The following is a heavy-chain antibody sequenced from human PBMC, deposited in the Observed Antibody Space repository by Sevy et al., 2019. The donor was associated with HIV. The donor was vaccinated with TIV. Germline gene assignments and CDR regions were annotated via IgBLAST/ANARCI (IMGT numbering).Heavy chain of an antibody. J-gene: IGHJ4*02. CDR2: IWYDGTDK. V-gene: IGHV3-33*01. CDR1: GFIFSNYA. D-gene: IGHD3-16*01. Sequence: GGSLRLSCATSGFIFSNYAMHWIRQAPGKGLEWVAVIWYDGTDKYYADSVQGRFTISRDNSKNTLYLQMNSLRVEDTAVYYCARCGGRVRHSIDYWGQGTLVTVSS. CDR3: ARCGGRVRHSIDY.